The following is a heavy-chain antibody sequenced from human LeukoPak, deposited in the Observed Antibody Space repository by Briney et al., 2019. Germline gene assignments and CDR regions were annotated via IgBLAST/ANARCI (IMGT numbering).Heavy chain of an antibody. Sequence: PSETLSLTCTVSGGSISSGGYYWSWIRQHPGKGLEWIGYIYYSGSTYYNPSLKSRVTISVDTSKNQFSLKLSSVTAADTAVYYCARVSEAHDILTGYHPYYFDYWGQGTLVTVSS. D-gene: IGHD3-9*01. CDR3: ARVSEAHDILTGYHPYYFDY. CDR1: GGSISSGGYY. J-gene: IGHJ4*02. CDR2: IYYSGST. V-gene: IGHV4-31*03.